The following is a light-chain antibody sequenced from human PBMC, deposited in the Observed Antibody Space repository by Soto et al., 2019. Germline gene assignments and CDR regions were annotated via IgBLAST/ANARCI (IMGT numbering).Light chain of an antibody. CDR2: DNN. V-gene: IGLV1-51*01. Sequence: QSVLTQPPSVSAAPGQKVTISCSGSSSNIENNYVSWYQQLPGTAPKLLIYDNNKRPSEIPDRFSGSKSGTSATLGTTGLQTGDEADYYCGTWDSSLSVVVFGGGTKLTVL. J-gene: IGLJ2*01. CDR1: SSNIENNY. CDR3: GTWDSSLSVVV.